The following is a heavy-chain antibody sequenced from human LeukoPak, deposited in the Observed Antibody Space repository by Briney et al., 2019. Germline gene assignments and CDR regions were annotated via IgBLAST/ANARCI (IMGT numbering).Heavy chain of an antibody. Sequence: GGSLRLSCAASGFTFSSYGMHWVRQAPGKGLEWVAVIWYDGSNKYYADSVKGRFTISRDNSEKTLYLQMSSLRAEDTAVYYCAKYSSSSNYYYGMDVWGQGTTVTVSS. CDR3: AKYSSSSNYYYGMDV. V-gene: IGHV3-30*02. CDR1: GFTFSSYG. D-gene: IGHD6-13*01. J-gene: IGHJ6*02. CDR2: IWYDGSNK.